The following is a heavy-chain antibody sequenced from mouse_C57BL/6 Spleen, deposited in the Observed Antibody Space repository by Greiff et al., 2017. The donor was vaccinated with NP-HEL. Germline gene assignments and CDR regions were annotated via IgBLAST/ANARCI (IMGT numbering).Heavy chain of an antibody. CDR2: ISGGGGNT. CDR1: GFTFSSYT. CDR3: ARHDGFLYYFDY. D-gene: IGHD2-3*01. Sequence: EVKLVESGGGLVKPGGSLKLSCAASGFTFSSYTMSWVRQTPEKRLEWVATISGGGGNTYYPDSVKGRFTISRDNAKNTLYLQMSSLRSEDTALYYCARHDGFLYYFDYWGQGTTLTVSS. J-gene: IGHJ2*01. V-gene: IGHV5-9*01.